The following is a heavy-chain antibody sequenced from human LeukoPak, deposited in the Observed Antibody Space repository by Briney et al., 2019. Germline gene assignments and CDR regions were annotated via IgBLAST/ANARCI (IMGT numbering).Heavy chain of an antibody. CDR1: GFTFSSYE. D-gene: IGHD6-19*01. Sequence: GGSLRLSCAASGFTFSSYEMNWVRQAPGKGLEWVSYISSSGSTIYYADSVKGRFTISRDNAKNSLYLQMNSLRAEDTAVYYCAKDHPTYPGIAVAGTLDYWGQGTLVTVSS. J-gene: IGHJ4*02. V-gene: IGHV3-48*03. CDR2: ISSSGSTI. CDR3: AKDHPTYPGIAVAGTLDY.